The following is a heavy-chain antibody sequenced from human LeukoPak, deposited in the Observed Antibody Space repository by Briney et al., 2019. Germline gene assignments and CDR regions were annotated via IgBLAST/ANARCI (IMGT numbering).Heavy chain of an antibody. CDR1: GFTFSSYG. V-gene: IGHV3-33*01. CDR2: IWYDGSNK. CDR3: ARGTLAAAGNPDY. Sequence: PGGSLRLSCAASGFTFSSYGMHWVRQAPGEGLEWVAVIWYDGSNKYYADSVKGRFTISRDNSKNTLYLQMNSLRAEDTAVYYCARGTLAAAGNPDYWGQGTLVTVSS. D-gene: IGHD6-13*01. J-gene: IGHJ4*02.